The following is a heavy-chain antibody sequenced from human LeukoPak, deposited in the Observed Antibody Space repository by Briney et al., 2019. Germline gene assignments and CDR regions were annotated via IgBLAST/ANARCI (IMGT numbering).Heavy chain of an antibody. V-gene: IGHV1-18*04. D-gene: IGHD4-17*01. Sequence: ASVKVSCKAAGYIGTGYGISWWRRAPGQGGEGMGWISAYNRNTNYAQKLQGRGTMTADTSTSEDYMELRSLRSDDTAVYYCARASLERLRWYFDLWGRGTLVTVSS. CDR3: ARASLERLRWYFDL. J-gene: IGHJ2*01. CDR1: GYIGTGYG. CDR2: ISAYNRNT.